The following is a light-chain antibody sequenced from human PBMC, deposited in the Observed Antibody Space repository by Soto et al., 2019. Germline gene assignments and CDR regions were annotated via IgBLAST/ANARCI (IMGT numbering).Light chain of an antibody. V-gene: IGLV1-44*01. Sequence: QSVLTQPPSASGTPGQRVTISCSGSSSNIGTYSVSWYQQFPGTAPRLLIYSDNQRPSGVPDRFSASKSGASASLAISGLQSEDEADVYCAAWDDSLNGCVFGTGTKVTVL. CDR1: SSNIGTYS. CDR2: SDN. J-gene: IGLJ1*01. CDR3: AAWDDSLNGCV.